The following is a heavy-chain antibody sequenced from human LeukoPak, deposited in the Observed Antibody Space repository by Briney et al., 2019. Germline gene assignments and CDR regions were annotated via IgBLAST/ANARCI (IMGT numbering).Heavy chain of an antibody. D-gene: IGHD3-10*01. CDR1: GFTFSSYG. Sequence: GGSLRLSRAASGFTFSSYGMHWVRQAPGKGLEWVAVISYDGSNKYYADSVKGRFTISRDNSKNTLWLQMNSLRAEDTAVYYCVRARGSGWGQGTLVTVSS. J-gene: IGHJ4*02. CDR3: VRARGSG. CDR2: ISYDGSNK. V-gene: IGHV3-30*03.